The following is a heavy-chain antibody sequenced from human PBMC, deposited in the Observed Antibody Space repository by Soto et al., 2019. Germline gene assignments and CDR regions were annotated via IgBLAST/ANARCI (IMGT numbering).Heavy chain of an antibody. V-gene: IGHV3-30*03. Sequence: QPGGSLRLSCAASGFTFSSYGMHWVRQAPGKGLEWVAVISFDGNNKYYADSVKGRFTISRDNSKSTLYLQMNSLRAEDTAVYYCARPNNYDFWSGHSFEYWGQGTLVTVSS. CDR2: ISFDGNNK. CDR3: ARPNNYDFWSGHSFEY. J-gene: IGHJ4*02. D-gene: IGHD3-3*01. CDR1: GFTFSSYG.